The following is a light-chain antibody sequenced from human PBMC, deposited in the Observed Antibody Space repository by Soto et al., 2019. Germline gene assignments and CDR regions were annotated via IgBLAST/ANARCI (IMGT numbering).Light chain of an antibody. Sequence: QSVLTQPASVSGSPGQSIPIFCTGTSSDVGGYDYVSWYQQHPDKAPKLMIYEVTKRPSGVSNRFSGSKSGNTASLTISGLQPEDEADYYCSSHTSGSIRVFGSGTKVTVL. CDR2: EVT. J-gene: IGLJ1*01. CDR1: SSDVGGYDY. V-gene: IGLV2-14*01. CDR3: SSHTSGSIRV.